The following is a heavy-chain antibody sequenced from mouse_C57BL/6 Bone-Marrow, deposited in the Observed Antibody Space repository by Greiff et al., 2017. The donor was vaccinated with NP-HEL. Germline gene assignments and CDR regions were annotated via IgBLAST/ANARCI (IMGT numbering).Heavy chain of an antibody. D-gene: IGHD1-1*01. Sequence: LVESGAELVRPGASVKLSCTASGFNIKDDYMHWVKQRPEQGLEWIGWIDPENGDTEYASKFQGKATITADTSSNTAYLQLSSLTSEDTAVYYCTLLYYGSSSAWFAYWGQGTLVTVSA. J-gene: IGHJ3*01. CDR3: TLLYYGSSSAWFAY. CDR1: GFNIKDDY. V-gene: IGHV14-4*01. CDR2: IDPENGDT.